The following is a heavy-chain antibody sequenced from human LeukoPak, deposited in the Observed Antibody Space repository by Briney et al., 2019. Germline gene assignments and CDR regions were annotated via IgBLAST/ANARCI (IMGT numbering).Heavy chain of an antibody. CDR1: GGSISSGGYY. V-gene: IGHV4-31*03. CDR2: IYYSGST. CDR3: AKDSANRLYSYPDF. Sequence: PSETLSLTCTVSGGSISSGGYYWSWIRQHPGKGLEWIGYIYYSGSTYYNPSLKSRVTISVDTSKNQFSLKLSSVTAADTAVYYCAKDSANRLYSYPDFWGQGTLVTVSS. D-gene: IGHD2-21*01. J-gene: IGHJ4*02.